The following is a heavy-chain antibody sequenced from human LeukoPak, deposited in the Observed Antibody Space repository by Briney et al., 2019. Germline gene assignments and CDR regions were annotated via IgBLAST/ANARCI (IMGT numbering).Heavy chain of an antibody. CDR3: ARVSGYSEAAFDI. J-gene: IGHJ3*02. D-gene: IGHD3-10*01. CDR2: INPNSGGI. V-gene: IGHV1-2*02. CDR1: GYTFSGFY. Sequence: GASVKVSCKASGYTFSGFYIHWVRQAPGQGLEWMGWINPNSGGINYAQKFQGRVTMTRDTSISTAYVELSRLRSDDTALYYCARVSGYSEAAFDIWGQGTMVTVSS.